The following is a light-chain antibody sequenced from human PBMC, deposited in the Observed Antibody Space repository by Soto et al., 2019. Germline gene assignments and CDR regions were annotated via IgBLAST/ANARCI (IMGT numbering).Light chain of an antibody. Sequence: QSVLTQPASVSGSPGQSITISCSGPTTDIHDFNSISRYQHHPGKAPKLIAYDVTRRPSGVSRRFSGSKSGLTASLTISGLQAEDEADYFCASYTTTNILLFGTATKLTVL. CDR1: TTDIHDFNS. CDR3: ASYTTTNILL. J-gene: IGLJ1*01. V-gene: IGLV2-14*01. CDR2: DVT.